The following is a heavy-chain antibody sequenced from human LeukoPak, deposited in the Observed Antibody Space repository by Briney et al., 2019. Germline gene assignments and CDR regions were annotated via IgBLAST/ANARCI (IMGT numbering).Heavy chain of an antibody. Sequence: SQTLSLTCTVSGGSISSGGYYWSWIRQHPGKGLEWIGYIYYSGSTYYNPSLKSRVTISVDTSKNQFSLKLSSVTAADTAVYYCARSSSSWHDVFDIWGQGTMVTVSS. V-gene: IGHV4-31*03. J-gene: IGHJ3*02. CDR1: GGSISSGGYY. D-gene: IGHD6-13*01. CDR3: ARSSSSWHDVFDI. CDR2: IYYSGST.